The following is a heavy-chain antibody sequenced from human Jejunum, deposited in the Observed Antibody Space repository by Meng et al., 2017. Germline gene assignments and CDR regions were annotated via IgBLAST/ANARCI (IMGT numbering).Heavy chain of an antibody. CDR1: GGSISNGDYY. CDR2: IYYSGNT. J-gene: IGHJ4*02. V-gene: IGHV4-30-4*01. CDR3: ASYDLFTGFGFDY. Sequence: QVQLQESGPGLVKPSQTLSLTCTVSGGSISNGDYYWSWIRQPPGKGLEWIGYIYYSGNTYYNPSLKSRVTISVDTPKNQFSLKLSSVTAADTAVYYCASYDLFTGFGFDYWGQGTLVTVSS. D-gene: IGHD3-9*01.